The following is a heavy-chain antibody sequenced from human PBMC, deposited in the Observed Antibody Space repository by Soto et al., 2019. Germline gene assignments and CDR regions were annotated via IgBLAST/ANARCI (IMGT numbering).Heavy chain of an antibody. CDR3: ARARFSYYYDSSGQDNWFDP. CDR2: IYYSGST. Sequence: SETLSLTCTVSGGSISRYDWSWIRQPPGKGLEWIGYIYYSGSTNYNPSLKSRVTISVDTSKNQFSLKLSSVTAADTAVYYCARARFSYYYDSSGQDNWFDPWGQGTLVTVSS. J-gene: IGHJ5*02. CDR1: GGSISRYD. V-gene: IGHV4-59*01. D-gene: IGHD3-22*01.